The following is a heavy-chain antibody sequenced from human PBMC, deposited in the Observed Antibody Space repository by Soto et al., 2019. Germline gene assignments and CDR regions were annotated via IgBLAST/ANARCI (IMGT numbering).Heavy chain of an antibody. D-gene: IGHD2-8*01. Sequence: QVQLVQSGAEVKKPGASVKVSCKASGYTFTSYGISWVRQAPGQGLEWMGWISAYNGNTNYAQKLQGRVTMTTDTSTSAAYMELSVPRSDDTAVYYCARVVGVTSNYYYYVMDVWVQETTVTVSS. CDR3: ARVVGVTSNYYYYVMDV. CDR2: ISAYNGNT. V-gene: IGHV1-18*01. CDR1: GYTFTSYG. J-gene: IGHJ6*02.